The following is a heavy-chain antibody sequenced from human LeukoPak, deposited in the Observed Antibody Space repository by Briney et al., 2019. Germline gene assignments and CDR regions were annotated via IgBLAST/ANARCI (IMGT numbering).Heavy chain of an antibody. Sequence: GGSLRLSCAASGFTFSTYSMNWVRQAPGKGLEWASSISSSSSFIYYAESVKGRFTISRDNAENSLYLQMNSLRAEDTAVYYCARDEYQLNRGYCHHWGLGTLVTVSS. CDR2: ISSSSSFI. CDR3: ARDEYQLNRGYCHH. J-gene: IGHJ4*02. D-gene: IGHD2-2*01. V-gene: IGHV3-21*01. CDR1: GFTFSTYS.